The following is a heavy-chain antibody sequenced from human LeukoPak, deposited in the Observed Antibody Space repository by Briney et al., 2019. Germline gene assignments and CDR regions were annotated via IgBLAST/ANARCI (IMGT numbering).Heavy chain of an antibody. D-gene: IGHD2-2*01. CDR3: ARGGSDKHQLRY. CDR1: GGSISSGGYY. J-gene: IGHJ4*02. V-gene: IGHV4-30-2*01. CDR2: IFHSGST. Sequence: PSETLSLTCTVSGGSISSGGYYWSWIRQPPGKGLEWIGYIFHSGSTYYNPSLKSRVTISVDRSKNQFSLKLTSVTAADTAVYFCARGGSDKHQLRYWGQGILVTVSS.